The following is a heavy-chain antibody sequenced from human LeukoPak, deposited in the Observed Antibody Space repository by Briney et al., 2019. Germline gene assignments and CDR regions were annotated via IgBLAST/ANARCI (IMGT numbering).Heavy chain of an antibody. V-gene: IGHV3-21*01. J-gene: IGHJ4*02. D-gene: IGHD6-13*01. CDR2: ISSSSSSI. Sequence: GGSLRLSCAASGFTFSSYSMNSVRQAPGKGLEWVSAISSSSSSIYSADSVKGRFTISRNNAKNSLYLQMNSLRAEDTAVYYCARAQELADFDYWGQGTLVTVSS. CDR1: GFTFSSYS. CDR3: ARAQELADFDY.